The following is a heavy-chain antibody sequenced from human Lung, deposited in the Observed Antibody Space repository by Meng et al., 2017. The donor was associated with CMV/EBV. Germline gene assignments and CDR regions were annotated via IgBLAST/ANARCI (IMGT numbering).Heavy chain of an antibody. CDR1: GFTFSTYW. Sequence: GESXKISCAASGFTFSTYWMHWVRLVPGKGLVWVSRIDSDGININYADSVKGRFTISRDNARNTLYLQMDSLRVEDTAVYYCASARGVVRYAFDIWGQGTRVTVSS. CDR3: ASARGVVRYAFDI. V-gene: IGHV3-74*01. J-gene: IGHJ3*02. CDR2: IDSDGINI. D-gene: IGHD2-15*01.